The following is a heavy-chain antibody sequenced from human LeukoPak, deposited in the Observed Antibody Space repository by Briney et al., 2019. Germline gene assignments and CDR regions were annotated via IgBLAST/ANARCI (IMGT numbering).Heavy chain of an antibody. CDR1: GFTFSSYG. CDR2: IRYD. V-gene: IGHV3-30*02. CDR3: AKVLGIADYYYYYYYMDV. J-gene: IGHJ6*03. D-gene: IGHD6-13*01. Sequence: PGGSLRLSCAAPGFTFSSYGMHWVRQAPGKGLEWVAFIRYDYADSVKGRFTISRDNSKNTLYLQMNSLRAEDTAVYYCAKVLGIADYYYYYYYMDVWGKGTTVTVSS.